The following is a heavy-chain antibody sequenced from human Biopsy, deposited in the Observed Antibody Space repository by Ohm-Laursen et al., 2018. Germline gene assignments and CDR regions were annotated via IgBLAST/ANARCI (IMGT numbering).Heavy chain of an antibody. CDR3: ALGGGSYVNFDY. J-gene: IGHJ4*02. CDR2: IYYSGST. D-gene: IGHD1-26*01. CDR1: SGSISSDY. V-gene: IGHV4-59*07. Sequence: SDTLSLTCTVSSGSISSDYWSWIRQTPGKGLEWIGYIYYSGSTNYNPSLKSRVTISVDTSKNQFSLRLNSVTAADTAVYYCALGGGSYVNFDYWGQGTLVTVSS.